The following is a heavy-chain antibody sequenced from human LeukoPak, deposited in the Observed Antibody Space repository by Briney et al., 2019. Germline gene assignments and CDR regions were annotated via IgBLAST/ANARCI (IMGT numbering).Heavy chain of an antibody. CDR1: GFAFGGYS. J-gene: IGHJ3*02. Sequence: GGSLRLSCAASGFAFGGYSLSWVRQTPGKGLEWVSHIHDDGSRTYYADSVKGRFTISRDNSKSTMYLQMNSLRAEDTAIYYCAKDGGAWGVPDAFDIWGQGTLVTVSS. CDR3: AKDGGAWGVPDAFDI. V-gene: IGHV3-23*01. D-gene: IGHD3-10*01. CDR2: IHDDGSRT.